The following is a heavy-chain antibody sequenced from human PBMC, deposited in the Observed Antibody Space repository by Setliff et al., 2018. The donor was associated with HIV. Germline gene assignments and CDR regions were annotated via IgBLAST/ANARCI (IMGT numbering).Heavy chain of an antibody. CDR2: ISGSGGST. Sequence: GGSLRLSCAASGFTFSSYAMSWVRQAPGKGLEWVSAISGSGGSTYYADSVRGRFTISRDNSKNTLYLQMNSLRAEDTAVYYCAKDYYDFVWGSSLAYWGQGTLVTVSS. D-gene: IGHD3-16*01. J-gene: IGHJ4*02. CDR3: AKDYYDFVWGSSLAY. V-gene: IGHV3-23*01. CDR1: GFTFSSYA.